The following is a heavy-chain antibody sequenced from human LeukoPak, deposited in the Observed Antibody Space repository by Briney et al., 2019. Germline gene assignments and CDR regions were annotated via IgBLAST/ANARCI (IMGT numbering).Heavy chain of an antibody. CDR3: ARDIRAAGTFDY. Sequence: SETLSLTCIVSGASISSYYWSWIRQPPGKGLEWIGYIYYSGSTNYNPSLKSRVTISVDTSKNQFSLKLTSVTAADTAVYYCARDIRAAGTFDYWGQRTLVTVSS. V-gene: IGHV4-59*01. D-gene: IGHD6-13*01. CDR1: GASISSYY. J-gene: IGHJ4*02. CDR2: IYYSGST.